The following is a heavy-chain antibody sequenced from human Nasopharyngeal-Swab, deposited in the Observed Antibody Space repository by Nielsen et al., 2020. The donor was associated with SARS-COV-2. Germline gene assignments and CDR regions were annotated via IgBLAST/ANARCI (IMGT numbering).Heavy chain of an antibody. J-gene: IGHJ3*02. Sequence: SDTLSLTCTVSGGSISSYYWSWIPQPPGKGLEWIGYIYYSGSTNYNPSLKSRVTISVDTSKNQFSLKLSSVTAADTAVYYCARRVVVVTEDAFDIWDQGTMVTVSS. CDR3: ARRVVVVTEDAFDI. D-gene: IGHD2-21*02. V-gene: IGHV4-59*08. CDR2: IYYSGST. CDR1: GGSISSYY.